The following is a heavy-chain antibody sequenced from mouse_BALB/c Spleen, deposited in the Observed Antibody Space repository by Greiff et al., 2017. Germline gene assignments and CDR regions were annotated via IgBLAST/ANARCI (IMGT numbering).Heavy chain of an antibody. Sequence: DLVKPGASVKLSCKASGYTFTSYWINWIKQRPGQGLEWIGRIAPGSGSTYYNEMFKGKATLTVDTSSSTAYIQLSSLSSEDSAVYFCARLVAMDYWGQGTSVTVSS. CDR2: IAPGSGST. V-gene: IGHV1S41*01. J-gene: IGHJ4*01. CDR1: GYTFTSYW. CDR3: ARLVAMDY.